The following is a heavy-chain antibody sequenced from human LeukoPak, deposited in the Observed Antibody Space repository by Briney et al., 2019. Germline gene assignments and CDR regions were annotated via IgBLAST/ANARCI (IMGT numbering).Heavy chain of an antibody. CDR2: INWNGGST. Sequence: GGSLRLSCAASGFTFDDYGMSWVRQAPGKGLEWVSGINWNGGSTGYADSVKGRFTISRDNAKNSLYLQMNSLRAEDTAVYYCAKGLGGQDVPDYWGQGTLVTVSS. J-gene: IGHJ4*02. D-gene: IGHD3-16*01. CDR3: AKGLGGQDVPDY. V-gene: IGHV3-20*04. CDR1: GFTFDDYG.